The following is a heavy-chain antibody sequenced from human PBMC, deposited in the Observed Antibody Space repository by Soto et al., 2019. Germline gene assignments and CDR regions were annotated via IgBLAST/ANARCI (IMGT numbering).Heavy chain of an antibody. J-gene: IGHJ5*02. D-gene: IGHD2-21*02. V-gene: IGHV3-23*01. CDR1: GFTFITYA. CDR3: AKDPSNLVVMTGWFDP. Sequence: GSLRLSCAASGFTFITYAMICFRHSPFKGLEWLSALSGSGDRIYYADSVKGRFTISRDNSKNTLYLQMNSLRAEDTALYYCAKDPSNLVVMTGWFDPWGQGTLVTVSS. CDR2: LSGSGDRI.